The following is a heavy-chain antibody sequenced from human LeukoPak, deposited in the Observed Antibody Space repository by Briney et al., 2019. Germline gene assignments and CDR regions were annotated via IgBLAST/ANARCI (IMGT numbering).Heavy chain of an antibody. D-gene: IGHD3-3*01. V-gene: IGHV3-33*06. CDR1: GFTFSSYG. CDR3: AKGPRFWSGYYTPEYYFDY. Sequence: PGGSLRLSCAASGFTFSSYGMHWVRQAPGKGLEWVAVIWYDGSNKYYADSVKGRFTISRDNSKNTLYLQMNSLRAEDTAVYYCAKGPRFWSGYYTPEYYFDYWGQGTLVTVPS. CDR2: IWYDGSNK. J-gene: IGHJ4*02.